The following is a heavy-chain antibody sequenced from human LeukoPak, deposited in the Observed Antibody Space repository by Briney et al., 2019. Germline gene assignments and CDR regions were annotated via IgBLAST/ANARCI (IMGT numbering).Heavy chain of an antibody. D-gene: IGHD6-19*01. Sequence: ASVKVSCKASGYTLTSYGISWVRQAPGQGLEWMGWISAYNGNTNYAQKLQGRVTMTTDTSTSTAYMELRSLRSDDTAVYYCASHLRYSSGWYGGWFDPWGQGTLVTVSS. J-gene: IGHJ5*02. V-gene: IGHV1-18*01. CDR1: GYTLTSYG. CDR3: ASHLRYSSGWYGGWFDP. CDR2: ISAYNGNT.